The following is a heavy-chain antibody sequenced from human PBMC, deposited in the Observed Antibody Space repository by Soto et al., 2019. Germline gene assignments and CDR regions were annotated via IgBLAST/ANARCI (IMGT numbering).Heavy chain of an antibody. CDR3: TVLRYFVWLSKGGMDV. CDR1: GLTSSGSA. D-gene: IGHD3-9*01. Sequence: GGSLRLSCAASGLTSSGSAMHWFRQASGKGLEWVGRIRSKANSYATAYAASVKGGFTISRDDSKNTAYLQMNSLKTEDTVVYYCTVLRYFVWLSKGGMDVWCQGTTVTVSS. V-gene: IGHV3-73*01. CDR2: IRSKANSYAT. J-gene: IGHJ6*02.